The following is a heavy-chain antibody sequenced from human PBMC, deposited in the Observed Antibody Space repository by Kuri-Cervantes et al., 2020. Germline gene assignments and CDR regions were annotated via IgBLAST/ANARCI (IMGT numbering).Heavy chain of an antibody. CDR3: ARVRNIAAAGFDP. CDR2: INHSGST. CDR1: GGSFSGYY. Sequence: SETLSLTGAVYGGSFSGYYWSWIRQPPGKGLEWIGEINHSGSTNYNPSLKSRVTISVDTSKNQFSLKLSSVTAADTAVYYCARVRNIAAAGFDPWGQGTLVTVSS. J-gene: IGHJ5*02. D-gene: IGHD6-13*01. V-gene: IGHV4-34*01.